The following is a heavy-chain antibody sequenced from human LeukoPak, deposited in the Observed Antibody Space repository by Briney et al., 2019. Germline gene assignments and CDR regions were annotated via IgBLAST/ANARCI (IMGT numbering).Heavy chain of an antibody. J-gene: IGHJ4*02. V-gene: IGHV5-51*01. CDR1: RHSFHSQW. Sequence: GESLKISCKGPRHSFHSQWIGWVRQLPGKGLEWMGIIYPDDSDTRYSPSFQGQVTISADKSISTAYLQWNSLEASDSAIYYCARRGDSDFRIDWGQGTLVTVSS. D-gene: IGHD2-21*02. CDR3: ARRGDSDFRID. CDR2: IYPDDSDT.